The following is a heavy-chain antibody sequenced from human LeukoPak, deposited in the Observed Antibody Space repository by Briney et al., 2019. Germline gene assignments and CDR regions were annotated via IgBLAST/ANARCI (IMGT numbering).Heavy chain of an antibody. CDR2: IYYTGDS. V-gene: IGHV4-59*08. J-gene: IGHJ6*02. Sequence: SETLSLTCTVSGGSISNSYWSWIRQPPGKGLEWIGYIYYTGDSNYNPSLKSRVAISLDTSKNQLSLNLRSVTAADTAVYYCARGYRTWYYYGMDVWGQGTTVTVSS. D-gene: IGHD1-1*01. CDR1: GGSISNSY. CDR3: ARGYRTWYYYGMDV.